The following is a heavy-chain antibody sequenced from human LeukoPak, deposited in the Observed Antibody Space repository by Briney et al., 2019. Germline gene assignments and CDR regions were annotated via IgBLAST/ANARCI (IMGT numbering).Heavy chain of an antibody. J-gene: IGHJ3*02. D-gene: IGHD3-16*02. V-gene: IGHV5-51*01. CDR1: GYSFTSYW. Sequence: LGESLKISCKGSGYSFTSYWIGWVRQMPGKGLEWMGIIYPGDSDTRYSPSFQGQVTISADKSISTAYLQWSSLKASDTAMYYCARRAGTVWGSYPTYAFDIWGQGTMVTVSS. CDR3: ARRAGTVWGSYPTYAFDI. CDR2: IYPGDSDT.